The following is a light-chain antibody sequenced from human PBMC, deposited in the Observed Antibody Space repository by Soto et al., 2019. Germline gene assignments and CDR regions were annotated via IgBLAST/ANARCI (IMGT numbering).Light chain of an antibody. J-gene: IGKJ4*01. Sequence: DIQMTQSPSSLSASVGDRVTITCRASPSISTYLNWYQQKPGEAPKLLIYVASNLQNGVPARFSGSGSGTEFTLTISSLQPEDSATYYCQQSHSAPPLTFGGGTKVEIK. CDR3: QQSHSAPPLT. V-gene: IGKV1-39*01. CDR2: VAS. CDR1: PSISTY.